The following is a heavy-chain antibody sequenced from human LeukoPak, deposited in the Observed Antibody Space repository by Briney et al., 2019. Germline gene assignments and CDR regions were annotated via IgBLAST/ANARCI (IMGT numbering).Heavy chain of an antibody. Sequence: KPSETLSLTCTVSGGSISSSSYYWGWIRQPPGKGLEWIGSIYYSGSTYYNPSLKSRVTISVDTSKNQFSLKLTSVTAADTAVYYCARRRSGSSSSYGYWGQGTLVTVSS. CDR2: IYYSGST. D-gene: IGHD6-6*01. V-gene: IGHV4-39*01. CDR3: ARRRSGSSSSYGY. J-gene: IGHJ4*02. CDR1: GGSISSSSYY.